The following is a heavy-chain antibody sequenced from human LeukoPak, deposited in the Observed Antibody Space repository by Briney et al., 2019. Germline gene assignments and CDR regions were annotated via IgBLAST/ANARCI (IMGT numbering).Heavy chain of an antibody. CDR2: IKHDGRET. D-gene: IGHD3-16*01. CDR1: GFPFDRYW. V-gene: IGHV3-7*01. Sequence: GGSLRLSCVASGFPFDRYWMSWVRQAPGNGLEWVANIKHDGRETNFVDYVQGLFTITRDNAENSLFMQMNSLRADDTAVYFCARQPIYEDYFDFWGQGTLVTVSS. CDR3: ARQPIYEDYFDF. J-gene: IGHJ4*02.